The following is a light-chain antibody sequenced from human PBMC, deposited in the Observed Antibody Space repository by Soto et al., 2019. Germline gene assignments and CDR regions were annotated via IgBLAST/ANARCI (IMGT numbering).Light chain of an antibody. Sequence: QSALSQPASVSGSPGQSITISCTGTSSDVGCYRYVSWYQQFPGKAPKLMIYDVTNRPSGVSNRFSGSKSSNTASLTISGLQAEDEADYYCSSYTSANTYVFGTGTKLTVL. V-gene: IGLV2-14*03. J-gene: IGLJ1*01. CDR1: SSDVGCYRY. CDR3: SSYTSANTYV. CDR2: DVT.